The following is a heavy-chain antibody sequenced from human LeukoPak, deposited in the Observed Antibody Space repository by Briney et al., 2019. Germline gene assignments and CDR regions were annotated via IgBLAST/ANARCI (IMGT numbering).Heavy chain of an antibody. V-gene: IGHV3-21*01. CDR2: ISSSSSYI. CDR1: GFTFSGYS. D-gene: IGHD6-19*01. CDR3: ARAVAGPFDY. J-gene: IGHJ4*02. Sequence: PGGSLRLSCTASGFTFSGYSMNWVRQAPGKGLEWVSSISSSSSYIYYADSVKGRFTISRDNAKNSLYLQMNSLRAEDTAVYYCARAVAGPFDYWGQGTLVTVSS.